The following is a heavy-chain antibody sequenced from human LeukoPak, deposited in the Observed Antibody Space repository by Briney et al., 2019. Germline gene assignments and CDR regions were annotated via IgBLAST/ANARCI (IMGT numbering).Heavy chain of an antibody. CDR3: AANKYCTNGVCYFSAFDI. V-gene: IGHV1-69*05. D-gene: IGHD2-8*01. J-gene: IGHJ3*02. CDR2: IIPIFGTA. Sequence: ASVKVSCKASGGTFSSYAISWVRQAPGQGLEWMGGIIPIFGTANYAQKFQGRVTITTDESTSTAYMELSSLRSEDTAVYYCAANKYCTNGVCYFSAFDIWGQGTMVTVSS. CDR1: GGTFSSYA.